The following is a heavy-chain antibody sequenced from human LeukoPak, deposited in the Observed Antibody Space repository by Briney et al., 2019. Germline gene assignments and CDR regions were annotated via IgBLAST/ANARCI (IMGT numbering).Heavy chain of an antibody. CDR3: ASSDSYGYSSGFADY. CDR2: IRSSGDRA. J-gene: IGHJ4*02. V-gene: IGHV3-23*01. D-gene: IGHD6-19*01. Sequence: PGGSLRLSCAASGFTLSSYAMSWVRQAPGKGLEWLSAIRSSGDRAHYADSVKGRFTISRDNSKNTLYLQMNSLRAEDTAVYYCASSDSYGYSSGFADYWGQGTLVTVSS. CDR1: GFTLSSYA.